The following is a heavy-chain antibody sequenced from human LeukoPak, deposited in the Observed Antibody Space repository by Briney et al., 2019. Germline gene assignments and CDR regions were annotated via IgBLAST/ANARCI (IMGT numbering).Heavy chain of an antibody. J-gene: IGHJ4*02. CDR3: ARHIVVVPPAVRTPEWGADY. V-gene: IGHV3-21*01. D-gene: IGHD2-2*01. CDR1: GFPFSTYS. Sequence: GGSLRLSCAASGFPFSTYSMNWVRQAPGKGLEWVSSIGSSSSYLYYADSVKGRFTISRDNANKSLYLPMNSLTAEVTAVSSSARHIVVVPPAVRTPEWGADYWGQGTLVTVSS. CDR2: IGSSSSYL.